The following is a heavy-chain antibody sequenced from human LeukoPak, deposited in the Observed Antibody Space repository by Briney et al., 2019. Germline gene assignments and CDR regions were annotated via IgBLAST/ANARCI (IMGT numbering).Heavy chain of an antibody. CDR3: ARATYYYGSGSYFKDFYYYYGMDV. Sequence: PGGSLRLSCAASGFTFSSYSMNRVRQAPGKGLEWVSSISSSSSYIYYADSVKGRFTISRDNAKNSLYLQMNSLRAEDTAVYYCARATYYYGSGSYFKDFYYYYGMDVWGQGTTVTVSS. V-gene: IGHV3-21*01. CDR2: ISSSSSYI. D-gene: IGHD3-10*01. J-gene: IGHJ6*02. CDR1: GFTFSSYS.